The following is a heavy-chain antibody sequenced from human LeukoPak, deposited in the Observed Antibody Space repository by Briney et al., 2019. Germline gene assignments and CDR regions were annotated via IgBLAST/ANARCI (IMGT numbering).Heavy chain of an antibody. CDR2: ISASGGTT. D-gene: IGHD2-2*01. CDR3: AKEPREYCSSTSCPNWIDP. J-gene: IGHJ5*02. CDR1: GFTFSSYA. V-gene: IGHV3-23*01. Sequence: GGSLRLSCAASGFTFSSYAMSWVRQAPGKGLEWVSAISASGGTTYYADSVKGRFTTSRDNSKNTLYLQTRILRAEDTAVYYCAKEPREYCSSTSCPNWIDPWGQGTLVTVSS.